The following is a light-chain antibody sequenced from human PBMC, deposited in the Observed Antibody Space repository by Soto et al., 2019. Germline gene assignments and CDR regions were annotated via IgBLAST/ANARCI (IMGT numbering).Light chain of an antibody. Sequence: DIQMTQSPYSRSASVGDRVTITCRASQSIRIYLNWYQQRPGKAPNLLIYDASSLQSGVPSRFSGSGSGTDFTLTISSLQPEDFAAYYCQHSYSNPFTFGPGTKVDIK. CDR2: DAS. CDR1: QSIRIY. J-gene: IGKJ3*01. V-gene: IGKV1-39*01. CDR3: QHSYSNPFT.